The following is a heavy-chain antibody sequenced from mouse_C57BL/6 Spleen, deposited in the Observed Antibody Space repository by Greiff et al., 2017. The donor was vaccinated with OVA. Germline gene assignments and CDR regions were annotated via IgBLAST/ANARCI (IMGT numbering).Heavy chain of an antibody. Sequence: EVKLEESGGGLVKPGGSLKLSCAASGFTFSDYGMHWVRQAPEKGLEWVAYISSGSSTTYYADTVKGRFTISRDNAKHPLFLQRTSLRSEDTAMYYCARIGITTQSSYYYAMDYWGQGTSVTVAA. D-gene: IGHD2-4*01. J-gene: IGHJ4*01. V-gene: IGHV5-17*01. CDR3: ARIGITTQSSYYYAMDY. CDR2: ISSGSSTT. CDR1: GFTFSDYG.